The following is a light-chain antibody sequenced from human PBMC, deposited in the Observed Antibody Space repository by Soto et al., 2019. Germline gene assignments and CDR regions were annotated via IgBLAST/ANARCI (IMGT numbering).Light chain of an antibody. CDR3: AAWDDTLNGPL. J-gene: IGLJ2*01. CDR2: ATN. CDR1: RSNVGRNA. V-gene: IGLV1-44*01. Sequence: QSVLTQPPSASGTPGQTVTISCSGSRSNVGRNAVSWYQQVPGMAPKLLVFATNKRPSGVPDRFSGSASGASASLAIRGLQSEDEADYYCAAWDDTLNGPLFGGGTKLTVL.